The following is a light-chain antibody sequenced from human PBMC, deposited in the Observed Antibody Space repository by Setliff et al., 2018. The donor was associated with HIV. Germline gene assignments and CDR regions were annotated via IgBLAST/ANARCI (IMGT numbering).Light chain of an antibody. CDR3: NSFTGTGTYV. J-gene: IGLJ1*01. V-gene: IGLV2-14*03. CDR2: DVN. Sequence: SVLTQPASVSGSPGQSITISCTGTSSDIGGYKYVSWYQQHPGRAPKLIMYDVNSRPSGISNRFSGSKSGNTASLTISGLQAEDEADYYCNSFTGTGTYVFGSGTKVTVL. CDR1: SSDIGGYKY.